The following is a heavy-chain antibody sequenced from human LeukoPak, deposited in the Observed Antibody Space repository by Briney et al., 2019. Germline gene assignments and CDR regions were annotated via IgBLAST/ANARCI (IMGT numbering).Heavy chain of an antibody. V-gene: IGHV4-59*01. D-gene: IGHD2-15*01. CDR2: IYSSGRT. CDR1: DVSINSYY. Sequence: SETLSLTCTVSDVSINSYYWSWIRQPPGKGLEWIEYIYSSGRTNYNPSLKSRVTISVDTSKNQFSLKLSSVTAADTAVYYCARGQGEYCSGGSCYSDTFDIWGQGKMVTVSS. CDR3: ARGQGEYCSGGSCYSDTFDI. J-gene: IGHJ3*02.